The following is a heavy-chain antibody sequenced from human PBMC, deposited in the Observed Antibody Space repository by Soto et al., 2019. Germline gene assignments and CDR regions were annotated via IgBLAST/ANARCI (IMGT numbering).Heavy chain of an antibody. Sequence: QVQLVESGGGVVQPGRSLRLSCAASGFTFSSYGMHWVRQAPGKGLVWVAVIWYDGSNKYYADSVKGRFTISRDNSENTLYLQMNSLRAKDTAVYYCARDMDYDILTGYLDYWGQGTLVTVSS. CDR2: IWYDGSNK. D-gene: IGHD3-9*01. J-gene: IGHJ4*02. CDR1: GFTFSSYG. V-gene: IGHV3-33*01. CDR3: ARDMDYDILTGYLDY.